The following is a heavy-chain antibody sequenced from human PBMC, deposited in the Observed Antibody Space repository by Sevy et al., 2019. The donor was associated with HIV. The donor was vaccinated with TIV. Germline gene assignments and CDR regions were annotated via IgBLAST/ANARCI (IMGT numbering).Heavy chain of an antibody. J-gene: IGHJ6*02. Sequence: GGSLRLSCGASGFTFSNYWMHWVRQVPGKGLVWVSRINNDGTITTYADSVKGRFTISRDNAKNTLFLQMNSLRAEDTAVYYCTRDHSKDVWGQGTTVTVSS. CDR2: INNDGTIT. D-gene: IGHD6-13*01. V-gene: IGHV3-74*03. CDR3: TRDHSKDV. CDR1: GFTFSNYW.